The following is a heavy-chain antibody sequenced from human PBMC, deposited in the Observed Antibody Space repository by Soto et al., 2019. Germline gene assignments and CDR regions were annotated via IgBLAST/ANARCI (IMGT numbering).Heavy chain of an antibody. J-gene: IGHJ4*02. CDR1: GYSFTSYW. Sequence: GESLKISCKGSGYSFTSYWIGWVRQMPGKGLEWMGIIYPGDSDTRYSPSFQGQVTISADKSISTAYLQWSSLKASDTAMYYCARLAEAIFGVVSSDYFDYWGQGTLVTVSS. V-gene: IGHV5-51*01. D-gene: IGHD3-3*01. CDR3: ARLAEAIFGVVSSDYFDY. CDR2: IYPGDSDT.